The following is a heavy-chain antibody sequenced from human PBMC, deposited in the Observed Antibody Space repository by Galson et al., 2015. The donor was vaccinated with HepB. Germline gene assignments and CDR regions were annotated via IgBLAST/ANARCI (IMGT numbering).Heavy chain of an antibody. J-gene: IGHJ2*01. CDR1: GFTFTSYA. CDR3: AKDITPYCGGDCFLFDL. CDR2: ISGTSGNT. Sequence: SLRLSCAASGFTFTSYAMSWVRQAPGKGLEWVSSISGTSGNTFYADSVKGRFTISRDNSKNTLYLQMNSLRAEDTAVYYCAKDITPYCGGDCFLFDLWGRGTLVTVSS. D-gene: IGHD2-21*02. V-gene: IGHV3-23*01.